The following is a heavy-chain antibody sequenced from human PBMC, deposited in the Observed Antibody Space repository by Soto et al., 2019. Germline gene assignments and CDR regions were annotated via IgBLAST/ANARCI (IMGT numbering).Heavy chain of an antibody. CDR3: ARVQPTTVVTHSFDY. J-gene: IGHJ4*02. D-gene: IGHD4-17*01. Sequence: QVQLVESGGGVVQPGRSLRLSCAASGFTFSSYAMHWVRQAPGKGLEWVAVISYDGSNKYYADSVKGRFTISRDNSKNTLYLQMNSRRAEDTAVYYCARVQPTTVVTHSFDYWGQGTLVTVSS. V-gene: IGHV3-30-3*01. CDR1: GFTFSSYA. CDR2: ISYDGSNK.